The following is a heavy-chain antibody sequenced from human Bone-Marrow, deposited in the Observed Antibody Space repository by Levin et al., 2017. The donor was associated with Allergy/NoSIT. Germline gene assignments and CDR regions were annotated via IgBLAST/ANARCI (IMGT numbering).Heavy chain of an antibody. D-gene: IGHD3-22*01. J-gene: IGHJ3*02. V-gene: IGHV3-21*06. CDR2: ISGSGDHI. CDR1: GFTLTSYS. CDR3: ARDRDYYSDNSGYYDADASDI. Sequence: PGESLKISCAASGFTLTSYSMNWVRQAPGKGLEWVSSISGSGDHIHYADSLQGRFTISKDNAKNSLILQMNSLRAEDTAVYYCARDRDYYSDNSGYYDADASDIWGQGTTVTVSS.